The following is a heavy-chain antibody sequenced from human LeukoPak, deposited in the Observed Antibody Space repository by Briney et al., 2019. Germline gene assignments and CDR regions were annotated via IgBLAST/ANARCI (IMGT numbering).Heavy chain of an antibody. CDR1: GFTFSSYS. J-gene: IGHJ4*02. Sequence: PGGSLRLSCAASGFTFSSYSMNWVRQAPGKGLEWVSSISSSSSYIYYADSVKGRFTISRDNAKNSLYLQMNSLRAEDTAVYYCARDRFGEVYFDYWGQGTLVTVSS. V-gene: IGHV3-21*01. CDR3: ARDRFGEVYFDY. CDR2: ISSSSSYI. D-gene: IGHD3-10*01.